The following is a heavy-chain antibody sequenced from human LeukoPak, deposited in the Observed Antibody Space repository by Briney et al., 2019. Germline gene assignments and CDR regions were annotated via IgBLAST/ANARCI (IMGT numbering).Heavy chain of an antibody. CDR1: GXSVSSNSAA. CDR2: TFYRSNWYN. V-gene: IGHV6-1*01. J-gene: IGHJ3*02. CDR3: ARGSFYTFDI. Sequence: SQTLSLTCGISGXSVSSNSAAWNWIRQSPSRGLEWLGRTFYRSNWYNDYAPSVKSRITVKPDTSKNQFSLQLNSVTPEDTAVYYCARGSFYTFDIWGQGTMVTVSS. D-gene: IGHD2/OR15-2a*01.